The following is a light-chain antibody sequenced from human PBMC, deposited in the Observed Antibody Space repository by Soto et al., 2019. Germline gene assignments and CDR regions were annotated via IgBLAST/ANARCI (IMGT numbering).Light chain of an antibody. CDR1: QSVNSSY. J-gene: IGKJ1*01. CDR3: QQYGNSPQT. CDR2: GAS. Sequence: EIVLTQYPGTLSLSPGERVTLSCRASQSVNSSYLACYQHKPGQAPRLLIYGASTRATGIPDRFSGSGSGADFTLTIARLEPGDFAVYYCQQYGNSPQTFGQGTKVDSK. V-gene: IGKV3-20*01.